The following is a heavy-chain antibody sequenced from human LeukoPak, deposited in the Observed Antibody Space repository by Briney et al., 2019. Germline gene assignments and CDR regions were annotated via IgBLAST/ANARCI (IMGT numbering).Heavy chain of an antibody. Sequence: PSETLSLTCTVSGGSINSNAYYWDWIRQPPGKGLEWIGEMYHSGSTNYNPSLKSRVTISVDKYKNQFSLKLSSVTAADTAVYYCARVLWGYFDYWGQGTLVTVSS. J-gene: IGHJ4*02. V-gene: IGHV4-39*07. CDR3: ARVLWGYFDY. CDR1: GGSINSNAYY. CDR2: MYHSGST. D-gene: IGHD3-16*01.